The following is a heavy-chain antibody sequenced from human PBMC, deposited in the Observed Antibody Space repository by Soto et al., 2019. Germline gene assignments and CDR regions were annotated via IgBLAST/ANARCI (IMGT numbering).Heavy chain of an antibody. J-gene: IGHJ3*02. V-gene: IGHV1-18*01. CDR1: GYTYTSYG. Sequence: ASVKVACQTSGYTYTSYGIIWGRQAPGQGLEWMGWISAYNGNTNYAQKLQGRVTMTTDTSTSTAYMELRSLRSEDTAVYYCARDRAYCGGDCFEPDAFDIWGQGTMVTVS. CDR2: ISAYNGNT. D-gene: IGHD2-21*02. CDR3: ARDRAYCGGDCFEPDAFDI.